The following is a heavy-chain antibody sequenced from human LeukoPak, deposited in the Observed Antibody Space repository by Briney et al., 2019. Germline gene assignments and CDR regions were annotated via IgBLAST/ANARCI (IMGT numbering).Heavy chain of an antibody. CDR3: ARDFGLAVAGGGGVDY. D-gene: IGHD6-19*01. J-gene: IGHJ4*02. CDR2: ISAYNGNT. CDR1: GYTFTSYG. V-gene: IGHV1-18*01. Sequence: ASVKVPCKASGYTFTSYGISWVRQAPGQGLEWMGWISAYNGNTNYAQKLQGRVTMTTDTSTSTAYMELRSLRSDDTAVYYCARDFGLAVAGGGGVDYWGQGTLVTVSS.